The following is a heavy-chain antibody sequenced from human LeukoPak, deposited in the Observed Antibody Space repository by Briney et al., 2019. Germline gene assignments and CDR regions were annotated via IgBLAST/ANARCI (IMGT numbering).Heavy chain of an antibody. Sequence: PGGSLRLSCAASGFTVSSNYMSWVRQAPGKGLVWVSHINNDGSSTTYADSVKGRFTISRDNAKNMLYLQMNSVRAEDTAVYYCASGMLGYWGQGILVTVSS. V-gene: IGHV3-74*01. D-gene: IGHD3-10*02. CDR2: INNDGSST. CDR3: ASGMLGY. J-gene: IGHJ4*02. CDR1: GFTVSSNY.